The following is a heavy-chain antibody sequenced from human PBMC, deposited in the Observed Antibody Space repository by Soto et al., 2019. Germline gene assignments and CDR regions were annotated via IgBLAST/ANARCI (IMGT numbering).Heavy chain of an antibody. V-gene: IGHV1-18*01. CDR3: ARVAVAGLYYYGMDV. Sequence: ASVKVSCKASGYTFTSYGISWVRQAPGQGLEWMGWISAYNGNTNYAQKLQGRVTMTTDTSTSTAYMELRSLRFDDTAVYYCARVAVAGLYYYGMDVWGQGTTVTAP. CDR2: ISAYNGNT. CDR1: GYTFTSYG. J-gene: IGHJ6*02. D-gene: IGHD6-19*01.